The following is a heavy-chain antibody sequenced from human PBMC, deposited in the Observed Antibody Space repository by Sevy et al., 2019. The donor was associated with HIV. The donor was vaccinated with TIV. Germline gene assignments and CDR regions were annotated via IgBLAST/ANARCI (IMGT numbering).Heavy chain of an antibody. CDR1: GFSFSGYN. D-gene: IGHD1-7*01. Sequence: GGSLRLSCAASGFSFSGYNMNWVRQAPGKGLEWVSYLSSSTSTIHYADSVKGRFTISRDNAKNSLFLQMNSLRDEDTAVYYCARDSSWNYDSYFYGMDVWGQGTRVTVS. J-gene: IGHJ6*02. CDR3: ARDSSWNYDSYFYGMDV. CDR2: LSSSTSTI. V-gene: IGHV3-48*02.